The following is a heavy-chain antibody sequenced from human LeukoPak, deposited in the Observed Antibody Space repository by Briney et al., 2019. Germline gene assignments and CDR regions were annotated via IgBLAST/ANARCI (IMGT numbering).Heavy chain of an antibody. CDR2: ISGSGGST. Sequence: GGSLRLSCAASGFTFSSYAMSWVRQAPGKGLEWVSAISGSGGSTYYADSVKGRFTISRDNSKNTLYLQMNSLRAEDTAVYYCAKSRSGYSYGYQVGYWGQGTLVTVSS. J-gene: IGHJ4*02. V-gene: IGHV3-23*01. D-gene: IGHD5-18*01. CDR3: AKSRSGYSYGYQVGY. CDR1: GFTFSSYA.